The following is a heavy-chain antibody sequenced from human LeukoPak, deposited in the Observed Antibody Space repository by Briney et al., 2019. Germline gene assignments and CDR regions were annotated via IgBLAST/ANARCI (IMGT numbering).Heavy chain of an antibody. D-gene: IGHD2-8*01. V-gene: IGHV3-30-3*01. Sequence: GGSLRLSCAVSGFNFNDYAMHWLRQAPGKGLEWVAVISYDGGFKYYADSLKGRFTISRDSSTSTLYLQMDTLRPEDTAVYYCAKEGEGYWTNTVGYGGPRKWFDPWGQGTLVTVST. CDR1: GFNFNDYA. CDR2: ISYDGGFK. CDR3: AKEGEGYWTNTVGYGGPRKWFDP. J-gene: IGHJ5*02.